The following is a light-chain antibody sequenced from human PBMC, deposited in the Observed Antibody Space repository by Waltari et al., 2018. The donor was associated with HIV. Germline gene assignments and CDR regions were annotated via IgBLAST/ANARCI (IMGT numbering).Light chain of an antibody. CDR2: DNV. CDR1: SPHIGAGYD. V-gene: IGLV1-40*01. J-gene: IGLJ3*02. CDR3: HSYDRTLGGSV. Sequence: QSVLTQPPSVSGAPGQRVTISCTGDSPHIGAGYDVPWYRQLPGTAPKLLISDNVNRPSGVPDRFSESTSGTSASLSITGLQAEDEADYYCHSYDRTLGGSVFGGGTKVTVL.